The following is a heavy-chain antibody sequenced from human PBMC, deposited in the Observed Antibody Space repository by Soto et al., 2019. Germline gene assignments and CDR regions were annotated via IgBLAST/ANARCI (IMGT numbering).Heavy chain of an antibody. J-gene: IGHJ4*02. CDR1: GYTFTSYG. Sequence: ASVKVSCKASGYTFTSYGISWVRQAPGQGLEWMGWISVYNSNTNNAQKLQGRVTMTTDTSTSTAYLELRSLRSDDTAVYYCARSAPPIDYWGQGTLVTVSS. CDR2: ISVYNSNT. CDR3: ARSAPPIDY. V-gene: IGHV1-18*01.